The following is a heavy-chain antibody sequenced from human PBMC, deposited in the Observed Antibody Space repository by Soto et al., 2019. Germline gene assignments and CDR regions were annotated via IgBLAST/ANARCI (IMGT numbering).Heavy chain of an antibody. CDR3: ARQGDSSSWYYFDY. V-gene: IGHV4-39*01. D-gene: IGHD6-13*01. CDR2: IYYGGST. J-gene: IGHJ4*02. Sequence: QLQLQESGPGLVKPSETLSLTCTVSGGSISSRSYFWGWIRQPPGKGLEWIGSIYYGGSTYYNPSRKSRITTVVETSKNQFSLKVSAVTAADTAVYYCARQGDSSSWYYFDYWGQGTLVTVSS. CDR1: GGSISSRSYF.